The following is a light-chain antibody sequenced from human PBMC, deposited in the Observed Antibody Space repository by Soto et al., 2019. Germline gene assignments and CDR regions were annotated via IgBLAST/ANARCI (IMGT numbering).Light chain of an antibody. Sequence: EIVMTQSPATLSVSPGERATLSCRASQSVSSNLAWYQQKPGQAPRLLSYGASTRPTGIPARFSGSGSGTEFTLTISSLLSEDFAVYYCQQYNNWPPVTFGQGTKVDIK. CDR1: QSVSSN. CDR2: GAS. J-gene: IGKJ1*01. V-gene: IGKV3-15*01. CDR3: QQYNNWPPVT.